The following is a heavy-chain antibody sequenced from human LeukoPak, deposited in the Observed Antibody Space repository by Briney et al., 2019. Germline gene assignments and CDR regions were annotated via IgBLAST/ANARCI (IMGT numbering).Heavy chain of an antibody. CDR1: GNSFGDYY. D-gene: IGHD4-17*01. Sequence: SQTLSLTCTVSGNSFGDYYWSWIRQPAGKGLEWIGRIYTSGSTTYNPSLKSRVTMSVDTSKSQFSLNLMSVTAADTAVYYCTRDTGTTGEVKFDPWGQGTLVTVSS. J-gene: IGHJ5*02. V-gene: IGHV4-4*07. CDR2: IYTSGST. CDR3: TRDTGTTGEVKFDP.